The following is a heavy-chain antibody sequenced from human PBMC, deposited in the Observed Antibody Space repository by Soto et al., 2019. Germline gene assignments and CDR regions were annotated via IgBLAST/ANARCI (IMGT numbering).Heavy chain of an antibody. V-gene: IGHV1-18*01. D-gene: IGHD6-13*01. Sequence: ASVKVSCKASGYTFTSYGISWVRQAPGQGLEWMGWISAYNGNTNYAQKLQGRVTMTTDTSTSTAYMELRSLRSDDTAVYYCARPLIAAEYYSGMDFCSQGTTVTVS. CDR1: GYTFTSYG. J-gene: IGHJ6*02. CDR2: ISAYNGNT. CDR3: ARPLIAAEYYSGMDF.